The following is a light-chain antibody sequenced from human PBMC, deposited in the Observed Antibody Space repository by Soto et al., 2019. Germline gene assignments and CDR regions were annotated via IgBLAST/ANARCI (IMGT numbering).Light chain of an antibody. CDR1: SSDVGGYNY. CDR2: AVS. CDR3: CSYTVSGTYV. Sequence: QSVLTQPASVSGSPGQSITITCTVTSSDVGGYNYVSWYQQHTGKAPKLMIYAVSNRPSGVSNRFSGSKSGNTATLTISGLQAEDEADYYCCSYTVSGTYVFGTGT. V-gene: IGLV2-14*01. J-gene: IGLJ1*01.